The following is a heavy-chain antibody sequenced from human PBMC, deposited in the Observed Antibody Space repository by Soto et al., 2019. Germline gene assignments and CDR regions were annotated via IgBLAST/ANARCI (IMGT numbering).Heavy chain of an antibody. D-gene: IGHD5-18*01. J-gene: IGHJ4*02. V-gene: IGHV1-3*01. Sequence: QVHLVQSGAEVKKPGASVKVSFKTSGYTFTNKVIHWVRQAPGQRLEWMVWVNAGNDNTKWSREFQGRLTLTRDTSATTAYMELSSLTSEDSAIYFCAREVPYGYSRFDYWGQGTLVTVSS. CDR2: VNAGNDNT. CDR1: GYTFTNKV. CDR3: AREVPYGYSRFDY.